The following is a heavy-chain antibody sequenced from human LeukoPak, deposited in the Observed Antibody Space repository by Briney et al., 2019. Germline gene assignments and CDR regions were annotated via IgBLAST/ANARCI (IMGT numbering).Heavy chain of an antibody. CDR2: IIPIFGTA. Sequence: VASVTVSCTASGYTFTVYYMHWVRQAPGQGLEWMGGIIPIFGTANYAQKLQGRVTMTTDTSTSTAYMELRSLRSDDTAVYYCARGQQLVPFGYFQHWGQGTLVTVSS. CDR3: ARGQQLVPFGYFQH. J-gene: IGHJ1*01. D-gene: IGHD6-13*01. V-gene: IGHV1-18*04. CDR1: GYTFTVYY.